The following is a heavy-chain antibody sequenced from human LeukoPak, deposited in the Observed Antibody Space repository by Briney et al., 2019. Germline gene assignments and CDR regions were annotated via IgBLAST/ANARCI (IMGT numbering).Heavy chain of an antibody. V-gene: IGHV3-7*01. CDR1: GFTFSSYW. CDR2: IKQDGSEK. CDR3: ARVPPYGDYRGDNQPADY. Sequence: PGGSLRLSCAASGFTFSSYWMSWVRQAPGKGLEWVANIKQDGSEKYYVDSVKGRFTISRDNAKNSLYLQMNSLRAEDTAVYYCARVPPYGDYRGDNQPADYWGQGTLVTVSS. J-gene: IGHJ4*02. D-gene: IGHD4-17*01.